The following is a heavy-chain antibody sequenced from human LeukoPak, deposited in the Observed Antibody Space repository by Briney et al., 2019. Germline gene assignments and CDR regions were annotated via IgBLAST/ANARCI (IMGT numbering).Heavy chain of an antibody. CDR3: AKRVRYGSGNYHFDH. V-gene: IGHV3-23*01. D-gene: IGHD3-10*01. CDR2: ISDGGSST. J-gene: IGHJ4*02. CDR1: EFTFSTYG. Sequence: GGSLRLSCAASEFTFSTYGMSWVRQAPGKGLEWVSAISDGGSSTYYADSVKGQFTISRDNSKNTLYLQMNSLTAEDTAVYYCAKRVRYGSGNYHFDHWGQGTLVTVSS.